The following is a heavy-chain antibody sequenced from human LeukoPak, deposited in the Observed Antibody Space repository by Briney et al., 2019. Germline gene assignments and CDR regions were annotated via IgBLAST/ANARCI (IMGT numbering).Heavy chain of an antibody. CDR2: INNIATHS. CDR3: ARDPTRYLRYGYFDY. CDR1: GFTFTDSA. V-gene: IGHV3-21*01. D-gene: IGHD4-17*01. J-gene: IGHJ4*02. Sequence: PGESLRLSCAGSGFTFTDSAINWVRQAPGKGLEWVSSINNIATHSYYAASVKGRFSISRGDAKNSVYLQMHSLRAEDTAIYYCARDPTRYLRYGYFDYWGQGAQVTVSS.